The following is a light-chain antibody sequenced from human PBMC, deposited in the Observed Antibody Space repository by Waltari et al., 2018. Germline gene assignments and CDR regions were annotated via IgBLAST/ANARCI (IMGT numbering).Light chain of an antibody. V-gene: IGKV4-1*01. CDR1: QNLLYNSANKNS. CDR2: WAS. Sequence: DIVMTQSPDSLAVSLGERVTIHCRSSQNLLYNSANKNSLAWFQQKPGQPPNLLIYWASTRESGVPDRFSCSGSGTEFTLTISSLQAADVAVYYCQQCYSTPYTFGQGTKLEIK. CDR3: QQCYSTPYT. J-gene: IGKJ2*01.